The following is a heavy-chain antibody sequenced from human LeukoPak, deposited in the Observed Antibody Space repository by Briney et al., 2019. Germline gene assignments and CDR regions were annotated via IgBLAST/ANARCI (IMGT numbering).Heavy chain of an antibody. CDR3: ARVTIATMLVVVIEY. CDR2: ISAYNGNT. Sequence: GASVNVSYKASGYTFTIYGISWVRQAPGQGLEGMGWISAYNGNTNYAQKLQGSVTMTTDTSTSTAYMELRSLRSDDTAVYYCARVTIATMLVVVIEYWGQGTLVTVSS. CDR1: GYTFTIYG. D-gene: IGHD3-22*01. V-gene: IGHV1-18*01. J-gene: IGHJ4*02.